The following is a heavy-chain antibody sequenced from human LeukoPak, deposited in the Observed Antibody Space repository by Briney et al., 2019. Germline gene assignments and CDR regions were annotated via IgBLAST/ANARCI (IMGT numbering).Heavy chain of an antibody. CDR2: IDWDDDK. J-gene: IGHJ4*02. Sequence: SGPALVKPTQTLTLTCTFSGFSLSTSGMCVTWIRQPPGKALEWLARIDWDDDKYYRTSLKTRLTISKDTSKNQVVLAMTNMDPVDTATYYCARIRVDFGDYAHDYWGQGTLVTVSS. V-gene: IGHV2-70*11. CDR3: ARIRVDFGDYAHDY. CDR1: GFSLSTSGMC. D-gene: IGHD4-17*01.